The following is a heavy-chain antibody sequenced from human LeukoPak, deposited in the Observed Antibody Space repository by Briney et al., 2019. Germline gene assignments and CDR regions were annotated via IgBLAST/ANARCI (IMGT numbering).Heavy chain of an antibody. V-gene: IGHV3-21*01. CDR1: GFTFSSYS. CDR3: ARRRGNYYDSSSFYYYYMDV. D-gene: IGHD3-22*01. Sequence: GGSLRLSCAASGFTFSSYSMIWVRQAPGKGLEWVSFISSTGGHIYYADSVKGRFTISRDNAKSSLFLQMNSLRAEDTAVYYCARRRGNYYDSSSFYYYYMDVWGKGTTVTVSS. CDR2: ISSTGGHI. J-gene: IGHJ6*03.